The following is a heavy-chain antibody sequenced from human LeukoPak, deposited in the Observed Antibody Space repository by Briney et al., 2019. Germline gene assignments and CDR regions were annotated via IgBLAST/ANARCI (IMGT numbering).Heavy chain of an antibody. D-gene: IGHD3-3*01. CDR3: ARDYDFWSGYSWGDYYGMDV. CDR1: GYTFTGYY. CDR2: INPNSGGT. Sequence: ASVKVSCKASGYTFTGYYMHWVRQAPGQGLEWMGWINPNSGGTNYAQKFQGRVTMTRDTSISTAYMELSRLRSDDTAVYYCARDYDFWSGYSWGDYYGMDVWGQGTTVTVSS. J-gene: IGHJ6*02. V-gene: IGHV1-2*02.